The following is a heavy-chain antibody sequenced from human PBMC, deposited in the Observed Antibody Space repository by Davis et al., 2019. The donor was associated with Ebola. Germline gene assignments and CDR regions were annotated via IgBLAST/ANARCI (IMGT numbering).Heavy chain of an antibody. Sequence: SETLSLTCAVYGGSFSGYYWGWIRQPPGKGLEWIGSIYYSGSTYYNPSLKSRVAISVDTSKNQFSLKLSSVTAADTAVYYCASFFGYYYYGMDVWGQGTTVTVSS. D-gene: IGHD3-10*01. CDR1: GGSFSGYY. V-gene: IGHV4-39*01. CDR3: ASFFGYYYYGMDV. J-gene: IGHJ6*02. CDR2: IYYSGST.